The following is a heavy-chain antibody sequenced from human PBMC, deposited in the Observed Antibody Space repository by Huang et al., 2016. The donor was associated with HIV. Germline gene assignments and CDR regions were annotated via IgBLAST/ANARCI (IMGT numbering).Heavy chain of an antibody. CDR2: IYYSGTT. CDR3: ARHGRVAGHYYNNMDV. Sequence: LQLQESGPGLVKSSETLSLICTVSGGSISSSRYYWGWIRQPPGKGPEWMGSIYYSGTTYYNPPLKRRVTISVDTSKNQFSLKVNSVTAADTAVYYRARHGRVAGHYYNNMDVWGRGTTVTVSS. CDR1: GGSISSSRYY. J-gene: IGHJ6*02. D-gene: IGHD6-19*01. V-gene: IGHV4-39*01.